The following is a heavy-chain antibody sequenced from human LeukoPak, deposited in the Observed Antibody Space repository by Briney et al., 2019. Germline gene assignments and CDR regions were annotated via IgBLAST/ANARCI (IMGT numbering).Heavy chain of an antibody. J-gene: IGHJ4*02. D-gene: IGHD2-15*01. Sequence: GGSLRLSCAASGFTFSNAWMSWVRQAPGKGLEWVGRIKSKTDGGTTDYAAPVKGRFTISRDDSKSIAYLQMNSLKTEDTAVYYCTRGYCSGGSCHLFDYWGQGTLVTVSS. CDR1: GFTFSNAW. CDR3: TRGYCSGGSCHLFDY. V-gene: IGHV3-15*01. CDR2: IKSKTDGGTT.